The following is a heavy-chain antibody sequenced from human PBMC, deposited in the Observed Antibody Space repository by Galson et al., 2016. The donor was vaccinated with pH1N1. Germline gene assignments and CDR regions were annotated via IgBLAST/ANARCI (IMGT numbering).Heavy chain of an antibody. CDR3: ARSSTGYFDY. CDR1: GVSISSGGYY. D-gene: IGHD2-2*01. CDR2: IYYSGST. Sequence: ETLSLTCTVSGVSISSGGYYWSWIRQHPGKGLEWIGYIYYSGSTNYNPSLRSRVTISVDTSKNQFSLKLSSVTAADTAVYHCARSSTGYFDYWGQGTLVTVSS. V-gene: IGHV4-61*08. J-gene: IGHJ4*02.